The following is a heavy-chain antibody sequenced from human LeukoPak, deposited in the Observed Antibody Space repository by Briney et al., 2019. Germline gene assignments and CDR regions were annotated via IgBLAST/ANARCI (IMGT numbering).Heavy chain of an antibody. V-gene: IGHV3-30*02. J-gene: IGHJ4*02. CDR2: IRSDGSNK. D-gene: IGHD3-10*01. Sequence: GGSLRLSCAASGFTFSRYGMHWVRQAPGKGLEWVSFIRSDGSNKYYTESVKGRFTVSRDNSNNTLYLQMNSLRVEDTAVYYCATQFGSGTLANEYDYWGQGSLVTVSS. CDR3: ATQFGSGTLANEYDY. CDR1: GFTFSRYG.